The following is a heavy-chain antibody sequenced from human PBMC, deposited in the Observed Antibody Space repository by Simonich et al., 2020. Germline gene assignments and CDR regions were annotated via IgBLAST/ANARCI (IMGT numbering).Heavy chain of an antibody. J-gene: IGHJ4*02. D-gene: IGHD6-13*01. CDR3: ARDAAGDY. CDR1: GFTFSSYS. Sequence: EVQLVESGGGLVKPGGSLRLYCAASGFTFSSYSMNWVRQAPEKGREWVPSISSSSSYISYADSVKGRFTISRDNAKNSLYLQMNSLRAEDTAVYYCARDAAGDYWGQGTLVTVSS. V-gene: IGHV3-21*01. CDR2: ISSSSSYI.